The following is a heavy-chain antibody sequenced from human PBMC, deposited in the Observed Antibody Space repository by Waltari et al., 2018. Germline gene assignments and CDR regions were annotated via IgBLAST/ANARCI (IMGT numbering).Heavy chain of an antibody. D-gene: IGHD6-19*01. V-gene: IGHV4-61*01. CDR1: GGSLSGSYD. CDR2: IYVGSGNT. J-gene: IGHJ4*03. Sequence: QVQLQESGPGLVKPSETLSLTCAVSGGSLSGSYDWTWIRQPPGKGLEWIGYIYVGSGNTEYNPSLKNRVTISKDTSKNQFSLQLNSVTAADTAVYFCAGRQSGGWSGYGLDSWGQGVVVTVSS. CDR3: AGRQSGGWSGYGLDS.